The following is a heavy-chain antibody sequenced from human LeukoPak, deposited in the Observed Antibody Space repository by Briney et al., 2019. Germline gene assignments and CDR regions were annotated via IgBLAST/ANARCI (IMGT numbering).Heavy chain of an antibody. J-gene: IGHJ4*02. CDR3: AISGSYSSYDY. CDR2: IYYSGST. V-gene: IGHV4-59*02. Sequence: PSETLSLTCSVSGGSVSSYYWSWIRQPPGKGLEWIGYIYYSGSTNYNPSLKSRVTISVDTSKNQFSLKLSSVTAADTAVYYCAISGSYSSYDYWGQGTLVTVSS. CDR1: GGSVSSYY. D-gene: IGHD1-26*01.